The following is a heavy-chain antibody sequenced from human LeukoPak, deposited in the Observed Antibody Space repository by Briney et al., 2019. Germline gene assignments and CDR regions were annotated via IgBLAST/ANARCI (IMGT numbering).Heavy chain of an antibody. D-gene: IGHD2-21*02. CDR3: ASRTATTITYCGGDCYEYYFDY. CDR1: GYTFTSYY. CDR2: INPSGGST. Sequence: GASVRVSCKASGYTFTSYYMHWVRQAPGQGLEWMGIINPSGGSTSYAQKFQGRVTMTRDTSTSTVYMELSSLRSEDTAVYYCASRTATTITYCGGDCYEYYFDYWGQGTLVTVSS. V-gene: IGHV1-46*01. J-gene: IGHJ4*02.